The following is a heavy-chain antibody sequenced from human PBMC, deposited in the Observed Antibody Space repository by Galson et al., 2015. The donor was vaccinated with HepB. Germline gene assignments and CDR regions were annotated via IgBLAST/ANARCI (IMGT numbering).Heavy chain of an antibody. V-gene: IGHV1-69*13. CDR3: ASGAPAAYNWFDP. Sequence: SVKVSCKASGGTFSSYAISWVRQAPGQGLEWMGGIIPIFGTANYAQKFQGRVTITADESTSTAYMELSSLRSEDTAVYYCASGAPAAYNWFDPWGQGTLVTVSS. J-gene: IGHJ5*02. D-gene: IGHD2-2*01. CDR2: IIPIFGTA. CDR1: GGTFSSYA.